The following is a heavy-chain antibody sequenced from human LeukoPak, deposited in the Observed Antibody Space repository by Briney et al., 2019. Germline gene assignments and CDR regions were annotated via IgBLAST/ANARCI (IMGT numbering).Heavy chain of an antibody. CDR2: INPDGNKK. V-gene: IGHV3-7*01. J-gene: IGHJ4*02. Sequence: GGSLRLSCAVSGLTFSSSWMDWVCQAPGKGLEWVASINPDGNKKYSADSVKGRFTISRDNAENSLYLQMNSLRVEDTAFYYCARDLAYSRLDYWGQGMLVTVSS. D-gene: IGHD5-18*01. CDR3: ARDLAYSRLDY. CDR1: GLTFSSSW.